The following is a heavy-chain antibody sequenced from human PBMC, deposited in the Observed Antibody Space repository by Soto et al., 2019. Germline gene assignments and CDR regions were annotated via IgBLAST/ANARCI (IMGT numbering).Heavy chain of an antibody. CDR2: IKQDGSEK. D-gene: IGHD4-17*01. J-gene: IGHJ6*03. V-gene: IGHV3-7*01. Sequence: PGGSLRLSCAASGFTFSSYWMSWVRQAPGKGLEWVANIKQDGSEKYYVDSVKGRFTISRDNAKNSLYLQMNSLRAEDTAVYYCSRAYLSTVTTGLVVEYYYYMDVWGKGTTVTVSS. CDR1: GFTFSSYW. CDR3: SRAYLSTVTTGLVVEYYYYMDV.